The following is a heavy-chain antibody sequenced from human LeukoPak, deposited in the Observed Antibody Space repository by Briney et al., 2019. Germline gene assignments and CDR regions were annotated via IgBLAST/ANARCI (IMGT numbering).Heavy chain of an antibody. V-gene: IGHV3-7*01. Sequence: GGSLRLSCVASGFTFSSSWMTWVRQAPGKGLEWVASIREDGSQKTAVDSVRGRFTISRDNAKNSVYLQMDSLRAEDTAVYYCARGTAVAGHYYYMDVWGKGTTVTISS. J-gene: IGHJ6*03. CDR3: ARGTAVAGHYYYMDV. CDR1: GFTFSSSW. CDR2: IREDGSQK. D-gene: IGHD6-19*01.